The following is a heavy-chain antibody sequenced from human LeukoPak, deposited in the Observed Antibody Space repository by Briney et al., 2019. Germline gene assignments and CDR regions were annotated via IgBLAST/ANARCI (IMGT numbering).Heavy chain of an antibody. CDR3: AKDEGQLWFGELPLAPYYYYMDV. CDR2: ISDNGGST. Sequence: GGSLRLSCAASGFTFSSYAMHWVRQAPGKGLEYVSAISDNGGSTFYANSVKGRFTISRDNSKNTLYLQMNSLRAEDTAVYYCAKDEGQLWFGELPLAPYYYYMDVWGKGTTVTISS. J-gene: IGHJ6*03. D-gene: IGHD3-10*01. CDR1: GFTFSSYA. V-gene: IGHV3-64*01.